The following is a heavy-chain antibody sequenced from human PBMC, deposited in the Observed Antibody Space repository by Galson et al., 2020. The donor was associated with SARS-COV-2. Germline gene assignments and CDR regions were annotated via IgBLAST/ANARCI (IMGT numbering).Heavy chain of an antibody. D-gene: IGHD5-18*01. CDR3: ARDEGTRGYNYGRLYYGMDV. CDR2: ISTSSSYT. J-gene: IGHJ6*02. Sequence: NSGGSLRLSCAASGFPFSTYNMNWVRLAPGKGLEWVSSISTSSSYTYYVDSVKGRFSISRDNPRNSLYLQMNSLRAEDTAVYYCARDEGTRGYNYGRLYYGMDVWGQGTTVTVSS. V-gene: IGHV3-21*01. CDR1: GFPFSTYN.